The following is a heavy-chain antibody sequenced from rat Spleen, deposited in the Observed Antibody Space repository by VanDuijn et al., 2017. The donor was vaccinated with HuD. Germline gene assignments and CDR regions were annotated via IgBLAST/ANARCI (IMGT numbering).Heavy chain of an antibody. CDR2: ISYDGSST. CDR3: TRVVGVRDNDASSYYGWYFDF. D-gene: IGHD1-12*02. V-gene: IGHV5-22*01. Sequence: EVQLVESDGGLVQPGRSMKLSCAASGFTFSDYAMAWVRQSPEKGLEWVATISYDGSSTYYRYSVKGRFTISRDNAKTTLYLQMNSLRSEDTATYHCTRVVGVRDNDASSYYGWYFDFWGPGTMVTVSS. J-gene: IGHJ1*01. CDR1: GFTFSDYA.